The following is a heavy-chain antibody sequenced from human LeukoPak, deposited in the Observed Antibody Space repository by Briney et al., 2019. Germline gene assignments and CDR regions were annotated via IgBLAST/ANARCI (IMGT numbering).Heavy chain of an antibody. D-gene: IGHD2-15*01. Sequence: GGSLRLSCAASGFAFSAYEMNWVRQAPGKGLEWVSAISGSGDSTYYAGSVKGRFTISRDNSKNTLYLQMNSLRAEDTAVYYCAKNSGGSCYGSIDYWGQGTLVTVSS. CDR1: GFAFSAYE. V-gene: IGHV3-23*01. CDR2: ISGSGDST. J-gene: IGHJ4*02. CDR3: AKNSGGSCYGSIDY.